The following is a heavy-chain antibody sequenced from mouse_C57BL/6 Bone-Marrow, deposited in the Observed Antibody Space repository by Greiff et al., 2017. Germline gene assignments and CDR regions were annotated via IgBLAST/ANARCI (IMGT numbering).Heavy chain of an antibody. D-gene: IGHD2-3*01. Sequence: QVQLQQSGAELVRPGASVTLSCKASGYTFTDYEMHWVKQTPVHGLEWIGAIDPETGGTAYNQKFKGKAILTADKSSSTAYMELRSLTSEDSAVYYCTGDGYYRAWFAYWGQGTLVTVS. CDR3: TGDGYYRAWFAY. CDR1: GYTFTDYE. J-gene: IGHJ3*01. CDR2: IDPETGGT. V-gene: IGHV1-15*01.